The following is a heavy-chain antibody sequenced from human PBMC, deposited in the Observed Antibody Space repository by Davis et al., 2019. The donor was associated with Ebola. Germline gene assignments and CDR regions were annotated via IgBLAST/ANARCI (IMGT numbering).Heavy chain of an antibody. V-gene: IGHV4-38-2*02. CDR2: MYQSGST. CDR3: ARHLSYGGNPGKYYFDF. CDR1: GYSISTGYY. Sequence: MPSETLSLTCTVSGYSISTGYYWGWIRQPPGKGLEWIGGMYQSGSTFYNPSLKSRVTMSVDTSKNQFSLKLSSVTAADTAVYFCARHLSYGGNPGKYYFDFWGQGTLVTVSS. D-gene: IGHD4-23*01. J-gene: IGHJ4*02.